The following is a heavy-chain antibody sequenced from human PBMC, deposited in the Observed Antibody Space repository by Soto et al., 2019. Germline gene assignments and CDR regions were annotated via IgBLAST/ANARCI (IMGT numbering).Heavy chain of an antibody. Sequence: GGSLRLSCAASGFTFSSYAMHWVRQAPGKGLEWVAVISYDGSNKYYADSVKGRFTISRDNSKNTLYLQMNSLRAEDTAVYYCARDVTEKYYDFWSGYLQPHYGMDVWGQGTTVTVSS. CDR2: ISYDGSNK. D-gene: IGHD3-3*01. V-gene: IGHV3-30-3*01. J-gene: IGHJ6*02. CDR1: GFTFSSYA. CDR3: ARDVTEKYYDFWSGYLQPHYGMDV.